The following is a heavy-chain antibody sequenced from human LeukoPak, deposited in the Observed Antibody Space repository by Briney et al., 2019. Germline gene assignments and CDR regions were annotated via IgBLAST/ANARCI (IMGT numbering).Heavy chain of an antibody. Sequence: ASVKVSCKASGYTFTGYYMHWVRQAPGPGLEWMGWINLNSGGTNYAQKFQGRVTMTRDTSISTAYMELSRLRSDDTAVYYCARDLGDSCGYSPPAEYFQHWGQGTLVTVSS. CDR1: GYTFTGYY. CDR2: INLNSGGT. V-gene: IGHV1-2*02. D-gene: IGHD3-22*01. CDR3: ARDLGDSCGYSPPAEYFQH. J-gene: IGHJ1*01.